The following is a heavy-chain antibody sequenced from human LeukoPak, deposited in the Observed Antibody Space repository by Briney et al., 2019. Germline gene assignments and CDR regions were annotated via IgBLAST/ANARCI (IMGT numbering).Heavy chain of an antibody. D-gene: IGHD1-26*01. CDR1: GGSISSGGYS. Sequence: PSETLSLTCAVSGGSISSGGYSWSWIRQPPGKGLEWIGYIYHSGSTYYNPSLKSRVTISVDRSKNQFSLKLSSVTAADTAVYFCARRSVSVGAFDYWGQGTLVSVSS. J-gene: IGHJ4*02. CDR3: ARRSVSVGAFDY. CDR2: IYHSGST. V-gene: IGHV4-30-2*01.